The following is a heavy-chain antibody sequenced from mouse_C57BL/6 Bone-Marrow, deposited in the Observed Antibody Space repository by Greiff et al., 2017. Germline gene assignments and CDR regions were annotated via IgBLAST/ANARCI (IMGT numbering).Heavy chain of an antibody. CDR2: LSYDGSN. D-gene: IGHD2-1*01. Sequence: EVQLVASGPGLVKPSQSLSLTCSVTGYSITSGYSWHWLRQFPGNKLEWMGYLSYDGSNNYNPSLNNRISITRYTSKNQFFLKLNSVTTEDTATYCCAREGNYPYYFDYWGQGTSLTVSS. CDR3: AREGNYPYYFDY. J-gene: IGHJ2*02. CDR1: GYSITSGYS. V-gene: IGHV3-6*01.